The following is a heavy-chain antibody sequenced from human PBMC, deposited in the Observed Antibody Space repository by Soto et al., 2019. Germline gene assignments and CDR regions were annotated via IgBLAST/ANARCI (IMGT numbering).Heavy chain of an antibody. J-gene: IGHJ3*02. V-gene: IGHV1-2*04. CDR2: INPNSGGT. CDR1: GYTFTGYY. D-gene: IGHD3-3*01. CDR3: AREAQRTDYDFWSGYSDRDAFDI. Sequence: ASVKVSCKASGYTFTGYYMHWVRQAPGQGLEWMGWINPNSGGTNYAQKFQGWVTMTRDTSISTAYMELSRLRSDDTAVYYCAREAQRTDYDFWSGYSDRDAFDIWGQGTMVTASS.